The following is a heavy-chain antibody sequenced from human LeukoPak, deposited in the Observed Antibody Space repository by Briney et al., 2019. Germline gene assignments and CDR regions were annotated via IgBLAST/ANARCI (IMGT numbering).Heavy chain of an antibody. Sequence: GGSLRLSCAASGFTFSSYGMHWVRQAPGKGLEWVAVISYDGSNKYYADSVKGRFTISRDNSKNTLYLQMNSLRAEDTAVYYCAKPYSGSYHTFFDYWGQGTLVTVSS. J-gene: IGHJ4*02. D-gene: IGHD1-26*01. CDR3: AKPYSGSYHTFFDY. CDR2: ISYDGSNK. V-gene: IGHV3-30*18. CDR1: GFTFSSYG.